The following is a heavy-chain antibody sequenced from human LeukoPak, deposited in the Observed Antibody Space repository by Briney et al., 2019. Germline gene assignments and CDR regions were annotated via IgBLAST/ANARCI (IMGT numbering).Heavy chain of an antibody. Sequence: SETLSLTCTVSGGSISSYYWSWIRQPAGKGLEWIGRIYTSGSTNYNPSLKSRVTISVDKSKNQFSLKLSSVTAADTAVYYCARGSLAARPEWFDPWGQGTLVTVSS. CDR2: IYTSGST. CDR3: ARGSLAARPEWFDP. CDR1: GGSISSYY. J-gene: IGHJ5*02. V-gene: IGHV4-4*07. D-gene: IGHD6-6*01.